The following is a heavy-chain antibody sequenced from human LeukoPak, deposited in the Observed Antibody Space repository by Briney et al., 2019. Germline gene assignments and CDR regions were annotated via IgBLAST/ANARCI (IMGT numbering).Heavy chain of an antibody. CDR2: IYYSGST. CDR1: GVSISGYY. CDR3: ARLAGSGWSHCDY. J-gene: IGHJ4*02. D-gene: IGHD6-19*01. V-gene: IGHV4-59*08. Sequence: SETLSLTRTVSGVSISGYYWSWIRQPPGKGPEWIGYIYYSGSTNYNPSLKSRVTISVDTSKNQFSLKMNSVTAADTAVYYCARLAGSGWSHCDYWGQGTLVTVSS.